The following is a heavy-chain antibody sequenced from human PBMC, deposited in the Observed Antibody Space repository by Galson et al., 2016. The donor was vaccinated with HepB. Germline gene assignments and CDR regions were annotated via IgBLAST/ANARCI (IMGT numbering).Heavy chain of an antibody. CDR1: GDSVNYFY. CDR3: ARRRPGGSMDF. CDR2: IHYSGST. Sequence: SETLSLTCSVSGDSVNYFYWSWIRQSPGKGLEWIGYIHYSGSTSYNPSLKSRLTISIDKSKNRFSLQLNSVTAADTAVYFCARRRPGGSMDFWGPGTTVTVSS. D-gene: IGHD1-1*01. V-gene: IGHV4-59*08. J-gene: IGHJ6*02.